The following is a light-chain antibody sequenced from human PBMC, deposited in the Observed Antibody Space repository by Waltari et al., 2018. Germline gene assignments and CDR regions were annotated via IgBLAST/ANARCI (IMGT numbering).Light chain of an antibody. CDR2: SND. CDR1: SSNIGSHS. V-gene: IGLV1-44*01. J-gene: IGLJ3*02. Sequence: QSVLTQPPSASGNPGQRVTISCSGSSSNIGSHSVNWYQQFPGTAPKLLMYSNDKPPSGVSTRFSVSKSGTSASLAISGLQSEDEADYFCAARDDSLSGQVFGGGTKLTVL. CDR3: AARDDSLSGQV.